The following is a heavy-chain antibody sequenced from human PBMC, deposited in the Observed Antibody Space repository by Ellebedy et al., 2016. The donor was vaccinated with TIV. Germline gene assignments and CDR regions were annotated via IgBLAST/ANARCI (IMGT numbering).Heavy chain of an antibody. J-gene: IGHJ6*02. Sequence: GGSLRLXXAASGFTFSSYSMNWVRQAPGKGLEWVSSISSSSSYIYYADSVKGRFTISRDNAKNSLYLQMNSLRAEDTAVYYCARDLIQLWFRSKEVPDYYYYGMDVWGQGTTVTVSS. CDR3: ARDLIQLWFRSKEVPDYYYYGMDV. D-gene: IGHD5-18*01. CDR2: ISSSSSYI. V-gene: IGHV3-21*01. CDR1: GFTFSSYS.